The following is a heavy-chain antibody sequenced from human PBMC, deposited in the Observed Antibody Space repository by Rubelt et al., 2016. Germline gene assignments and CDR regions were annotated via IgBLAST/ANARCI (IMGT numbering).Heavy chain of an antibody. V-gene: IGHV1-2*02. J-gene: IGHJ4*02. CDR3: ARGNSGYDYGLDY. D-gene: IGHD5-12*01. CDR1: GYTFTGYY. CDR2: INPNSGGT. Sequence: QVQLVQSGAEVKKPGASVKVSCKASGYTFTGYYMHWVRQAPGQGLEWMGWINPNSGGTNFAQTFLGRVTMTRDTSVSTAYMELGRLTSDDTAVYYCARGNSGYDYGLDYWGQGTLVTVSS.